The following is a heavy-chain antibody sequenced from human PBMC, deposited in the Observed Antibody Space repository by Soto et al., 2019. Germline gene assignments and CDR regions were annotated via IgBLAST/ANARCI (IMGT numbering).Heavy chain of an antibody. CDR1: GYTFTGYY. J-gene: IGHJ6*02. V-gene: IGHV1-2*04. CDR3: ARGRYSSSWFEVYYYYYGMDV. CDR2: INPNSGGT. D-gene: IGHD6-13*01. Sequence: ASVKVSCKASGYTFTGYYMHWVRQAPGQGLEWMGWINPNSGGTNYAQKFQGWVTMTRDTSISTAYMELSRLRSDDTAVYYCARGRYSSSWFEVYYYYYGMDVWGQGTTVTVSS.